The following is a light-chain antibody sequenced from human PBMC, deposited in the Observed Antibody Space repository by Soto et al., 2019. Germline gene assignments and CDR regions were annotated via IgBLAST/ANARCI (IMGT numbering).Light chain of an antibody. V-gene: IGLV3-21*02. CDR2: DDS. Sequence: SYELTQPPSVSVAPGQTATVTCGGNNVGSKSVHWYQQKPGQAPVLVVHDDSDRPSGIPERFSGSNSGNTATLTISRVEAGDEADYYCQVWDTSSDQGVFGTGTKVT. CDR1: NVGSKS. CDR3: QVWDTSSDQGV. J-gene: IGLJ1*01.